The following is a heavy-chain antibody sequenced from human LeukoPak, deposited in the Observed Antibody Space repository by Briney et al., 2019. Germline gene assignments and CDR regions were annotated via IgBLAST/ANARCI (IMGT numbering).Heavy chain of an antibody. V-gene: IGHV1-69*13. CDR1: GGTFSSYA. D-gene: IGHD3-9*01. Sequence: SVKVSCKASGGTFSSYAISWVRQAPGQGLEWMGGIIPIFGTANYAQKFQGRVTITADESTSTAYMELSSLRSKDTAVYYCAQSHDILTGYYIPDYWGQGTLVTVSS. CDR3: AQSHDILTGYYIPDY. J-gene: IGHJ4*02. CDR2: IIPIFGTA.